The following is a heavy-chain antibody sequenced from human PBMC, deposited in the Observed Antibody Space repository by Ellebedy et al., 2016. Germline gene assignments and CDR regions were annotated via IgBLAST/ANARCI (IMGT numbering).Heavy chain of an antibody. Sequence: GESLKISCAASGFTFSVHWMHWVRQAPGKGLVWVSHIDGDGSSTAYADSVKGRFTISRDNAKNSLYLQMNSLRAEDTAVYYCAGTRINMIVDWGQGTLVTVST. J-gene: IGHJ4*02. CDR1: GFTFSVHW. CDR2: IDGDGSST. CDR3: AGTRINMIVD. V-gene: IGHV3-74*01. D-gene: IGHD3-22*01.